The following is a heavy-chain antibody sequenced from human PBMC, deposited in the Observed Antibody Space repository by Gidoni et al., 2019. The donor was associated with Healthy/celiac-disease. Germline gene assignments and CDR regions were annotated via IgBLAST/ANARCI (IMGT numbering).Heavy chain of an antibody. CDR3: AKEVSGWYFDY. CDR2: ISGRGGST. Sequence: EVQLLESGGGLVQPGGSLRLSCAASGFTFSSYSMSWVRQAPGKGLEWVSGISGRGGSTYYADSVKGRFIISRDNSKNTLYLQMNSLRAEDTAVYYCAKEVSGWYFDYWGQGTLVTVSS. D-gene: IGHD6-19*01. CDR1: GFTFSSYS. J-gene: IGHJ4*02. V-gene: IGHV3-23*01.